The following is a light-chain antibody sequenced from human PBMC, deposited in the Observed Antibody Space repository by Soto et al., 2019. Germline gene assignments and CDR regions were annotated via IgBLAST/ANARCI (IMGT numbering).Light chain of an antibody. CDR3: TSCITANTRCV. J-gene: IGLJ1*01. CDR2: EGT. V-gene: IGLV2-14*02. CDR1: SSDVGSYNF. Sequence: QSVLTQPASVSGSPGQSITISCTGTSSDVGSYNFVSWYQQYPGKVPKLMIYEGTKRPSGVSDRFSGSKSGNTASLTITGLQAEDEADYYCTSCITANTRCVFGSGTKVTVL.